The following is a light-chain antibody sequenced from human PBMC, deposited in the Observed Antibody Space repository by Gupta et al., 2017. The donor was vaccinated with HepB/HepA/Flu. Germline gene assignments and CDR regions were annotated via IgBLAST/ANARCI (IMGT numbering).Light chain of an antibody. Sequence: DIQMTQSPSYLSASVGDRVTITCQASQDIGKYVNWIQQKPGMAPKLLIYDASNLETGVPSRFSGSGTGTYFTFTISGLQPEDIATYYCQQYGDLPPGGDTFGQGTKLEIK. V-gene: IGKV1-33*01. CDR3: QQYGDLPPGGDT. J-gene: IGKJ2*01. CDR1: QDIGKY. CDR2: DAS.